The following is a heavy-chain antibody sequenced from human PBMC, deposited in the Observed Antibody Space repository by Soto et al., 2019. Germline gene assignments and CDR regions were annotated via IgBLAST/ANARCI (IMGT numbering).Heavy chain of an antibody. CDR1: GYSFTNYV. CDR3: ERDRDYGDIDGMDV. Sequence: SEKVPCMASGYSFTNYVILWVHQALGQRLEWMGWINAGNGNTKYSQKFQGRVTITRDTSARTAYMELSSLRSEDTAVYYCERDRDYGDIDGMDVWGQGTTVTVSS. J-gene: IGHJ6*02. V-gene: IGHV1-3*01. CDR2: INAGNGNT. D-gene: IGHD4-17*01.